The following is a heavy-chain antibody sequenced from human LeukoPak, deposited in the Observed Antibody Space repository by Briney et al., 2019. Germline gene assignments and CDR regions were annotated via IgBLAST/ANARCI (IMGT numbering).Heavy chain of an antibody. D-gene: IGHD3-3*01. V-gene: IGHV1-2*02. J-gene: IGHJ3*02. Sequence: ASVKVSCKASGYTFTSYYMHWVRQAPGQGLEWMGWINPKSGGTVYAQKFQGRVTMTRDTSSSTAYMELSRLRFDDTVVYYCARGPRITIFGVVMANDAFDIWGQGTMVTVSS. CDR2: INPKSGGT. CDR1: GYTFTSYY. CDR3: ARGPRITIFGVVMANDAFDI.